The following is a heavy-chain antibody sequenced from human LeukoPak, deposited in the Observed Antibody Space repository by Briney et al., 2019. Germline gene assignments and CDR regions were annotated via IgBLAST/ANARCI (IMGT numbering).Heavy chain of an antibody. D-gene: IGHD2-8*01. J-gene: IGHJ4*02. Sequence: ASVKVSCKASGYTFTSYGISWVRQATGQGLEWMGWMNPNSGNTGYAQKFQGRVTITRNTSISTAYMELSSLRSEDTAVYYCARGPPAMGPDYWGQGTLVTVSS. CDR3: ARGPPAMGPDY. V-gene: IGHV1-8*03. CDR2: MNPNSGNT. CDR1: GYTFTSYG.